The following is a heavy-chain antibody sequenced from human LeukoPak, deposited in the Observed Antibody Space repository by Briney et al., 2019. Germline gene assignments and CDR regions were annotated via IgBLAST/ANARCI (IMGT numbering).Heavy chain of an antibody. D-gene: IGHD3-22*01. J-gene: IGHJ3*02. Sequence: GGSLRLSCAASGFTFSSFGMNWVRQAPGKGLEWVTFIWYDGIAIQYADSVKGRFTISRDNAKNSLYLQMNSLRAEDTAVYYCAKDNFYDSSYGHDAFDIWGQGTMVTVSS. CDR3: AKDNFYDSSYGHDAFDI. CDR2: IWYDGIAI. CDR1: GFTFSSFG. V-gene: IGHV3-33*03.